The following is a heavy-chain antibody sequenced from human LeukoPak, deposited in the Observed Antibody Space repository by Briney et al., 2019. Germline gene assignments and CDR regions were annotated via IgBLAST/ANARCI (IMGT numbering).Heavy chain of an antibody. CDR1: GGSISSSSYY. CDR2: IYYSGST. V-gene: IGHV4-39*07. CDR3: ARGHIVVVTAPLAFDI. D-gene: IGHD2-21*02. J-gene: IGHJ3*02. Sequence: SETLSLTCTVSGGSISSSSYYWGWIRQPPGKGLEWIGSIYYSGSTYYNPSLKSRVTISVDTSKNQFSLKLSSVTAADTAVYYCARGHIVVVTAPLAFDIWGQGTMVTVSS.